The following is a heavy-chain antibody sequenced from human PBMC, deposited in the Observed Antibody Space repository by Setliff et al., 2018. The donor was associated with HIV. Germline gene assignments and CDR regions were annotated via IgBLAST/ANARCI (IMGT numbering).Heavy chain of an antibody. J-gene: IGHJ4*02. CDR3: AKNLYRSPWSPLDY. Sequence: GGSLRLSCATSGFTLSSYGMHWVRQAPGKGLEWVAFIRYDDTYKFYADSLKGRFTISRDNSKNTLFLQVNSLRVEDTAVYYCAKNLYRSPWSPLDYWGQGTQVTVSS. CDR2: IRYDDTYK. V-gene: IGHV3-30*02. CDR1: GFTLSSYG. D-gene: IGHD6-19*01.